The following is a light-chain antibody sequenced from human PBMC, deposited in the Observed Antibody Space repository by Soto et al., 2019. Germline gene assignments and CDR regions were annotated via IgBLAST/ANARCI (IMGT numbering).Light chain of an antibody. CDR2: IAS. V-gene: IGKV3-20*01. Sequence: EIVLTQSPGTLSLFPGERATLSCRATQSVNSDYLAWYQQKPGQAPRLLIYIASRRATGIPDRFSGSGSGTDLSLTNSSLEPEDFAVDYCNQYGTSTWTFGQGTKVEIK. J-gene: IGKJ1*01. CDR1: QSVNSDY. CDR3: NQYGTSTWT.